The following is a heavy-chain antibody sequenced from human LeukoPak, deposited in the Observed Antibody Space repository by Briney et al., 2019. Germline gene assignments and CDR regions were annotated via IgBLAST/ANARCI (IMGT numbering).Heavy chain of an antibody. CDR2: IHSDGTT. J-gene: IGHJ4*02. D-gene: IGHD3-16*01. CDR1: GGSLTNYY. Sequence: SETPSLTCSVSGGSLTNYYWGWIRQPPGKGLEFIGYIHSDGTTNYDSSLQSRVAISLDTSKVQFSLRLYSVTAADTALYFCARLNFRGGEALHFDSWGQGTLVTVSS. V-gene: IGHV4-4*09. CDR3: ARLNFRGGEALHFDS.